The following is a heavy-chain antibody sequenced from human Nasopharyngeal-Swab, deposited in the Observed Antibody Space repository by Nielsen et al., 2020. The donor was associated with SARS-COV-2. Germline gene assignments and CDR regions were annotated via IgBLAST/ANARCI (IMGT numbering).Heavy chain of an antibody. CDR3: ARLIFISGRREFDF. Sequence: GGSLGLSCAASGFSISRYWMSWVRQAPETGLEWVANIKPDSGSKYYVDSVKGRFTVSRDNAKNSVYLQMDSLRAEDTALYYCARLIFISGRREFDFWGQGTLVTVSS. CDR2: IKPDSGSK. J-gene: IGHJ4*02. D-gene: IGHD5-12*01. V-gene: IGHV3-7*01. CDR1: GFSISRYW.